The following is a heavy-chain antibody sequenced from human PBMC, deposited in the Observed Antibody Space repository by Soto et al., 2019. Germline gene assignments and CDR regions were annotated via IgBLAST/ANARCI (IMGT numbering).Heavy chain of an antibody. CDR1: GYSISSGYY. Sequence: PXGTLSLTCAVSGYSISSGYYWGCIRQPPGKGLEWIGSIYHSGSTYYNPSLKSRVTISVDTSKNQFSLKLSSVTAADTAVYYCARVVPAAIGAFDIWGQGTMVTVSS. CDR2: IYHSGST. CDR3: ARVVPAAIGAFDI. D-gene: IGHD2-2*01. V-gene: IGHV4-38-2*01. J-gene: IGHJ3*02.